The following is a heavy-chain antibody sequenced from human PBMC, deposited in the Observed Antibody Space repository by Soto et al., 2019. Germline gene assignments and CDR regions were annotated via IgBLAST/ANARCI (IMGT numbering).Heavy chain of an antibody. Sequence: PWGSLGFCCATSGFTFSTYGMTWVRQAPGKGLDLVSAISSSSSYIYYADSVKGRFTISRDNAKNSLYLQMNSLRAEDTAVYYCARESRVVVAATRVLLGGFDPWGQGTMVTVSS. V-gene: IGHV3-21*01. CDR3: ARESRVVVAATRVLLGGFDP. D-gene: IGHD2-15*01. J-gene: IGHJ5*02. CDR2: ISSSSSYI. CDR1: GFTFSTYG.